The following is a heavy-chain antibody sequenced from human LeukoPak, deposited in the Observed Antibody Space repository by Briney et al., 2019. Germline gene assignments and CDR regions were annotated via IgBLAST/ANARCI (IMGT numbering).Heavy chain of an antibody. J-gene: IGHJ5*02. CDR3: ARVGGESPRWFDP. D-gene: IGHD3-10*01. V-gene: IGHV3-7*01. CDR2: INEDGTLK. CDR1: GFTFRTYW. Sequence: GGSLRLSCAASGFTFRTYWMSWVRQAPGKGLEWVANINEDGTLKFYVESVKGRFTISRDNPKNMVYLQINNLRVEDTAMYFCARVGGESPRWFDPWGQGTLVTVSS.